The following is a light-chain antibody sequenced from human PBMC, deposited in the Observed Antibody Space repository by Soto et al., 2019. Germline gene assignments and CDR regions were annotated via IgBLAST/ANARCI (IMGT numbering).Light chain of an antibody. CDR1: SGDVGGYNY. Sequence: QSALTQPASVSGSPGQSITISCTGTSGDVGGYNYVSWYQHHPGKAPKLMIYEVSNRPSGVSNRFSGSKSGNTASLTISGLQAEDEADYYCSSYTSSSTPVFGGGTKLTVL. CDR2: EVS. J-gene: IGLJ2*01. V-gene: IGLV2-14*01. CDR3: SSYTSSSTPV.